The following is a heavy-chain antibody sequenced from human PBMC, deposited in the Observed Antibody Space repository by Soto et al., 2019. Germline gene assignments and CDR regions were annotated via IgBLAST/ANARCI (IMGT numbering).Heavy chain of an antibody. Sequence: GGSLRLSCASSVFTVIANYMSWVRQAPGKGLEWVSIIYSGGNTYYADSVKGRFTISRDSSKNTLFLQMNSLRAEDTAVYYCAREGYGYWIDSWGQGTPVTVSS. CDR2: IYSGGNT. CDR1: VFTVIANY. J-gene: IGHJ4*02. V-gene: IGHV3-53*01. D-gene: IGHD5-18*01. CDR3: AREGYGYWIDS.